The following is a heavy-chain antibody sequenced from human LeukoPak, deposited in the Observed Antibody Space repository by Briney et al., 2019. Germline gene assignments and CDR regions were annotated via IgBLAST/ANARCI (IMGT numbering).Heavy chain of an antibody. D-gene: IGHD5-12*01. CDR2: MYYSGST. Sequence: PSETLSLTCTVSGDSISTYYWSWIRQPPGKGLEWIGYMYYSGSTNYNPSLKSRVTMSLDTPKNQFSLRLNSVTAADTAVYYCARGVAGYGPYDYWGQGTLVTVSS. CDR3: ARGVAGYGPYDY. V-gene: IGHV4-59*01. J-gene: IGHJ4*02. CDR1: GDSISTYY.